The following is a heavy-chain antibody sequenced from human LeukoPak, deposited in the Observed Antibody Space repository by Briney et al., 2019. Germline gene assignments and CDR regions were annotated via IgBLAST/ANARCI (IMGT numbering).Heavy chain of an antibody. J-gene: IGHJ6*03. Sequence: GGSLRLSCEGSGFTFSNYWMGWVRQAPGKGLQWVANIKTDGSEKYYVDSVKGRFTISRDNAKNSLYLQMNSLRAEDTAVYYCARVYYYGSGSLYYMDVWGKGTTVTVSS. D-gene: IGHD3-10*01. CDR2: IKTDGSEK. V-gene: IGHV3-7*04. CDR3: ARVYYYGSGSLYYMDV. CDR1: GFTFSNYW.